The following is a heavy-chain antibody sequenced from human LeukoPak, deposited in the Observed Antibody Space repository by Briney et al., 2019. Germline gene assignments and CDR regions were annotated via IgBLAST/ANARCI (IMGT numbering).Heavy chain of an antibody. CDR1: GGTFSSYA. J-gene: IGHJ6*02. CDR2: IIPIFGTA. V-gene: IGHV1-69*13. Sequence: ASVKVSCKASGGTFSSYAISWVRQAPGQGLEWMGGIIPIFGTANYAQKFQGRVTITADESTGTAYMELSSLRSEDTAAYYCARSSPLRTRFYYYYGMDVWGQGTTVTVSS. D-gene: IGHD6-13*01. CDR3: ARSSPLRTRFYYYYGMDV.